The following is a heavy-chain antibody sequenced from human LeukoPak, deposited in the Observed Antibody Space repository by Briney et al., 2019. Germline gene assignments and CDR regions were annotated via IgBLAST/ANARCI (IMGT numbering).Heavy chain of an antibody. J-gene: IGHJ3*01. CDR2: ISGSGGST. Sequence: GGSLRLSCAASGFTFSSYAMSWLRQAPGKGLEWVSAISGSGGSTYYADSVKGRFTISRDNSKTTLYLQMNSLRAEDTAVYYCARAVNGVWGFWGQGTMVTVSS. CDR3: ARAVNGVWGF. V-gene: IGHV3-23*01. D-gene: IGHD2-8*01. CDR1: GFTFSSYA.